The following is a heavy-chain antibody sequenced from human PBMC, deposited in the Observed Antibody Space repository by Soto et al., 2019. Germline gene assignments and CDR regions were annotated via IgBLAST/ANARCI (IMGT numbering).Heavy chain of an antibody. D-gene: IGHD6-13*01. Sequence: SVKVSCKASGYTFTSYGISWLRQSPGQGLEWMGGIIPIFGTANYAQKFQGRVTITADESTSTAYMELSSLRSEDTAVYYCARLPSSSWPYNWFDPWGQGTLVTVSS. J-gene: IGHJ5*02. CDR3: ARLPSSSWPYNWFDP. CDR2: IIPIFGTA. CDR1: GYTFTSYG. V-gene: IGHV1-69*13.